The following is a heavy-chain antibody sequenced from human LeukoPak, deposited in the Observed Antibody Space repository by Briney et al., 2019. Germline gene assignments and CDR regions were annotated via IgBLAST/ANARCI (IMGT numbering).Heavy chain of an antibody. CDR3: ARPGRGSSWAFDI. CDR1: GGSFSGYY. D-gene: IGHD6-6*01. J-gene: IGHJ3*02. V-gene: IGHV4-34*01. Sequence: SETLSLTCAVYGGSFSGYYWSWIRQPPGKGLEWIGEINHSGSTNYNPSLKSRVTISVDTSKNQSSLKLSSVTAADTAVYYCARPGRGSSWAFDIWGQGTMVTVSS. CDR2: INHSGST.